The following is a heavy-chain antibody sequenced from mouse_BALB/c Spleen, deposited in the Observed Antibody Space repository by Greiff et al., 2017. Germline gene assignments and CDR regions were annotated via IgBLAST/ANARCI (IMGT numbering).Heavy chain of an antibody. D-gene: IGHD2-10*02. V-gene: IGHV1-87*01. CDR2: IYPGDGDT. J-gene: IGHJ2*01. Sequence: QVQLQQSGAELARPGASVKLSCKASGYTFTSYWMQWVKQRPGQGLEWIGAIYPGDGDTRYTQKFKGKATLTADKSSSTAYMQLSSLASEDSAVYYCAREYGNYFDYWGQGTTLTVSS. CDR3: AREYGNYFDY. CDR1: GYTFTSYW.